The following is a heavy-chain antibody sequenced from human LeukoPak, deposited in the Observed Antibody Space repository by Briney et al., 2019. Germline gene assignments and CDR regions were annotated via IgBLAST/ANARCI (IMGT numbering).Heavy chain of an antibody. CDR3: NTTYYGSGSGYYYYYMDV. CDR2: IKSKTDGGTT. V-gene: IGHV3-15*01. CDR1: GFTFSNAW. D-gene: IGHD3-10*01. J-gene: IGHJ6*03. Sequence: PGGSLRLSCAASGFTFSNAWMSWVRQAPGKGLEWVGRIKSKTDGGTTDYAAPVKGRFTISRDDSKNTLYLQMNSLKTEDTAVYYCNTTYYGSGSGYYYYYMDVWGKGTTVTVSS.